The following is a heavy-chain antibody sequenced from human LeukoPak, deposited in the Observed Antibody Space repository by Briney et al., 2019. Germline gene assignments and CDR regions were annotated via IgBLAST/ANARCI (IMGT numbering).Heavy chain of an antibody. V-gene: IGHV1-69*04. J-gene: IGHJ4*02. D-gene: IGHD3-3*01. Sequence: ASVKVSCKASGGTFSSYAISWVRQAPGQGLERMGRIIPILGIANYAQKFQGRVTITADKSTSTAYMELSSLRSEDTAVYYCARAGYDFWSGYYFDYWGQGTLVTVSS. CDR1: GGTFSSYA. CDR3: ARAGYDFWSGYYFDY. CDR2: IIPILGIA.